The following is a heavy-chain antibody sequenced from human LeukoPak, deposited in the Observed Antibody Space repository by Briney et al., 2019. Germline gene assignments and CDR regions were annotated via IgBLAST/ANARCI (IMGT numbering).Heavy chain of an antibody. CDR3: ARTKPPCTSCLLLDY. D-gene: IGHD2-2*01. CDR2: INPNSGGT. J-gene: IGHJ4*02. CDR1: GYTFTGYY. V-gene: IGHV1-2*02. Sequence: ASVKVSCTASGYTFTGYYIHWLRQAPGQGLEWMGWINPNSGGTNYAPKFQGLVTMSSDTSITTAYMELNRLISDDTAVYYCARTKPPCTSCLLLDYWGQGTLVTVSS.